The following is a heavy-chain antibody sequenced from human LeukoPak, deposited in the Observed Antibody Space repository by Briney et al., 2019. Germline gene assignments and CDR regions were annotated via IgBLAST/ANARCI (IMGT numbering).Heavy chain of an antibody. V-gene: IGHV3-30*04. J-gene: IGHJ4*02. Sequence: GGSLRLPCAASGFTFSSYAMHWVRQAPGKGLEWVAVISYDGSNKYYADSVKGRFTISRDNSKNTLYLQMNSLRAEDTAVYYCARDHNSGSYLDYWGQGTLVTVSS. CDR3: ARDHNSGSYLDY. D-gene: IGHD1-26*01. CDR1: GFTFSSYA. CDR2: ISYDGSNK.